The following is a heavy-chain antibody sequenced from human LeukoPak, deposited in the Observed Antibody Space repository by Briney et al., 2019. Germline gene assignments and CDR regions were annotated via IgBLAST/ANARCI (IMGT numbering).Heavy chain of an antibody. V-gene: IGHV4-38-2*02. CDR2: IYHSGST. CDR1: GGAISSGYY. D-gene: IGHD2-15*01. Sequence: SETLSLTCTVSGGAISSGYYWGWIRQPPGKGLEWIGSIYHSGSTYYNPSLKSRVTISVDTSKNQFSLKLSSVTAADTAVYYCARYCSGGSCYFYSYDYWGQGTLVTVSS. J-gene: IGHJ4*02. CDR3: ARYCSGGSCYFYSYDY.